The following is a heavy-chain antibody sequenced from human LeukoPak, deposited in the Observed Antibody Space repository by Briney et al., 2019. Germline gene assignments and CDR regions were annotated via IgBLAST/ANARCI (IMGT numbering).Heavy chain of an antibody. V-gene: IGHV3-11*06. CDR1: GFTFSDYY. D-gene: IGHD2-21*02. CDR3: ARDRTYVDCGCDCYSWSSDY. CDR2: ISSSSSYT. Sequence: KPGGSLRLSCAASGFTFSDYYMSWIRQAPGKGLEWVSYISSSSSYTNYADSVKGRFTISRDSAKNSLYLQMNSLRAEDTAVYYCARDRTYVDCGCDCYSWSSDYWGQGTLVNVSS. J-gene: IGHJ4*02.